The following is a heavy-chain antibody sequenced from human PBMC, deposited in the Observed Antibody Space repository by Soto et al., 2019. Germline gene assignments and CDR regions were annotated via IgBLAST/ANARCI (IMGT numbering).Heavy chain of an antibody. V-gene: IGHV1-18*04. CDR3: ARDPGYRGYDWGRSAFDY. Sequence: ASVKVSCKASGYTFTSYGISWVRQAPGQGLEWMGWISAYNGNTNYAQKLQGRVTMTTDTSTSTAYMELRSLRSDDTAVYYCARDPGYRGYDWGRSAFDYCGPGAMVTVYS. D-gene: IGHD5-12*01. CDR2: ISAYNGNT. CDR1: GYTFTSYG. J-gene: IGHJ4*02.